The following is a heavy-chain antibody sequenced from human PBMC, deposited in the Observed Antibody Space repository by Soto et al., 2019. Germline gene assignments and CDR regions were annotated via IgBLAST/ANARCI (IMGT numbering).Heavy chain of an antibody. D-gene: IGHD1-1*01. CDR1: GYTFSSYP. J-gene: IGHJ6*02. V-gene: IGHV3-23*01. CDR2: ISGSGDKT. CDR3: AKGSWNDVDFYYYGLDV. Sequence: GGSLRLSCAVSGYTFSSYPLTWVRQGPGKGLEWVSAISGSGDKTNYADPVKGRFTISSDNSKSTLFLQMNGLRAEDTAVYYCAKGSWNDVDFYYYGLDVWGQGTTVTVSS.